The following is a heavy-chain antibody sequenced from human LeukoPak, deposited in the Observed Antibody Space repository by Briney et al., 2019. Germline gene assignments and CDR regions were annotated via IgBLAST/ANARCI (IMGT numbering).Heavy chain of an antibody. CDR2: ISGDGATT. J-gene: IGHJ3*02. Sequence: GGSLRLSCAASGFPFSSYAMTWVRQAPGKGLEWVSSISGDGATTYHADSVKGRFTISRDNSKNTVYLQMNSLRDDDTAVYYCAKGTSSLNYDAFDIWGQGTLVTVSS. CDR3: AKGTSSLNYDAFDI. V-gene: IGHV3-23*01. D-gene: IGHD2-2*01. CDR1: GFPFSSYA.